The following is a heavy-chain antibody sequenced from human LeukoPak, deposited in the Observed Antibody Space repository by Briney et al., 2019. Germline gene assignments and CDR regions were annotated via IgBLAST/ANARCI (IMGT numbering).Heavy chain of an antibody. V-gene: IGHV4-34*01. CDR3: ARGRLLWFGANAFDI. J-gene: IGHJ3*02. CDR1: GGSFSGYY. Sequence: PLETLSLTCAVYGGSFSGYYWSWIRQPPGKGLEWIGEINHSGSTNYNPSLKSRVTISVDTSKNQFSLKLSSVTAADTAVYYCARGRLLWFGANAFDIWGQGTMVTVSS. D-gene: IGHD3-10*01. CDR2: INHSGST.